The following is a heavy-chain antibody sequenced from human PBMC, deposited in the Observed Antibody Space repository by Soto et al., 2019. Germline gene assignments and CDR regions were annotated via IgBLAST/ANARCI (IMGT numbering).Heavy chain of an antibody. CDR2: ISAHNGNT. Sequence: QVHLVQSGAEVKKPGASVKVSCKGSGYGFTIYGITWVRQAPGQGLEWMAWISAHNGNTNDAQKLQGRVTVTRDTSTTTAYTELRSLRSDDTAVYYCARGRYGDYWGQGALVTVSS. D-gene: IGHD1-1*01. J-gene: IGHJ4*02. CDR1: GYGFTIYG. CDR3: ARGRYGDY. V-gene: IGHV1-18*01.